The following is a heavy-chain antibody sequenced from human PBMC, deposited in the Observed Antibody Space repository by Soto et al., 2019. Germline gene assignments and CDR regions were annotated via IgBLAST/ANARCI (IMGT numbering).Heavy chain of an antibody. CDR2: ISYDGSNK. D-gene: IGHD3-3*01. V-gene: IGHV3-30*18. Sequence: GGSLRLSCAASGFTFSSYGMHWVRQAPGKGLEWVAVISYDGSNKYYADSVKGRFTISRDNSKNTLYLQMNSLRAEDTAVYYCAKDQHTIFGHYYYYGMDVWGQGTTVTVSS. CDR3: AKDQHTIFGHYYYYGMDV. J-gene: IGHJ6*02. CDR1: GFTFSSYG.